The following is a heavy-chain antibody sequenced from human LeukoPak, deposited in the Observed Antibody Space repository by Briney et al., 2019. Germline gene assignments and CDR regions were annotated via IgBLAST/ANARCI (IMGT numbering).Heavy chain of an antibody. CDR2: IKSKTDGGTT. J-gene: IGHJ6*03. V-gene: IGHV3-15*01. D-gene: IGHD1-14*01. CDR3: TTDLPQPNYYYYYYMDV. Sequence: GGSLRLSCAASGFTFSNAWMSWVRQAPGKGLEWVCRIKSKTDGGTTDYAAPVKGRFTISRDDSKNTLYLQMNSLKTEDTAVYYCTTDLPQPNYYYYYYMDVWGKGTTVTVSS. CDR1: GFTFSNAW.